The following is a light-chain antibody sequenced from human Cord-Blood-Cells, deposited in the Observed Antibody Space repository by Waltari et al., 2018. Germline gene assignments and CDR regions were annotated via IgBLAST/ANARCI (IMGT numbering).Light chain of an antibody. CDR3: CSYAGSSTVV. Sequence: QSALTQPASVSGSPGQSITISCTGTSSDVGSYNLVSWYQQHPGKAPKRMIYEGSKRPSGVSNRFSGSKSGNTASLTISGLLAEDEADYYCCSYAGSSTVVFGGGTKLTVL. CDR1: SSDVGSYNL. V-gene: IGLV2-23*01. J-gene: IGLJ2*01. CDR2: EGS.